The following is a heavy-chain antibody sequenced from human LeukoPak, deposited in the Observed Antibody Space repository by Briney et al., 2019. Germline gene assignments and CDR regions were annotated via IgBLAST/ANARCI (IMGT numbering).Heavy chain of an antibody. J-gene: IGHJ4*02. Sequence: GGSLRLSCAASGLTFSNYAMSWVRQAPGKGLEWVSGISGSGGDTYYADSVKGRFTISRDNSNNTLYVQMDSLRAGDTAIYYCTKRMLYSSSPADYWGQGTLVTVSS. CDR2: ISGSGGDT. V-gene: IGHV3-23*01. D-gene: IGHD6-19*01. CDR1: GLTFSNYA. CDR3: TKRMLYSSSPADY.